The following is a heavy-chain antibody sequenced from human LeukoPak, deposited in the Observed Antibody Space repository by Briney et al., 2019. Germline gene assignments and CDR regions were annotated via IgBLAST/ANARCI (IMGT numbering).Heavy chain of an antibody. D-gene: IGHD5-18*01. Sequence: GGSLRHACVASGFTSGRNKMNWLRQAPGTGLQWISYINGGGDEIYYADSVKGRFTVSRDNAKNSLYLQMNSLRAEDTAVYYCARHRPDRAYSYGRDFDYWGPGALVTVSS. CDR2: INGGGDEI. J-gene: IGHJ4*02. CDR3: ARHRPDRAYSYGRDFDY. CDR1: GFTSGRNK. V-gene: IGHV3-48*03.